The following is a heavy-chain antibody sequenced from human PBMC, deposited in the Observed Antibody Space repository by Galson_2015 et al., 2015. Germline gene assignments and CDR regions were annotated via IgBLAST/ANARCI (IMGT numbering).Heavy chain of an antibody. CDR2: ITSGGIK. CDR3: ARDFQPYPI. J-gene: IGHJ3*02. CDR1: GFTFRSFA. V-gene: IGHV3-23*01. Sequence: SLRLSCAASGFTFRSFAMSWVRQAPGKRLEWVSGITSGGIKHYADSVKGRFPISRDNSKNTLSLQMNSLRAEDTALYYCARDFQPYPIWGQWTMVTVSS.